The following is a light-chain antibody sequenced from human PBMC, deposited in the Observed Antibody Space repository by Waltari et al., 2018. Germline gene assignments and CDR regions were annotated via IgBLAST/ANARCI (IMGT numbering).Light chain of an antibody. CDR1: QGINTY. CDR3: QQVNNYPAT. Sequence: DIQLTQSPSFLSASVGDSVTITCRASQGINTYLAWYQQEPGKAPNLLIYPASTLQSGVPSRFSGSGSGAEFTLTISSLQPEDFVIYYCQQVNNYPATFGQGTRLEIK. J-gene: IGKJ5*01. CDR2: PAS. V-gene: IGKV1-9*01.